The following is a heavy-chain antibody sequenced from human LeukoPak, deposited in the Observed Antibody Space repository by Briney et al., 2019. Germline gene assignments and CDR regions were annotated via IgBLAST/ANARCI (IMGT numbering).Heavy chain of an antibody. CDR2: IYTSGST. CDR1: GGSISSGSYY. D-gene: IGHD2-21*01. CDR3: ARKRDCGGDCYSYFDL. J-gene: IGHJ2*01. Sequence: SETLSLTCTVSGGSISSGSYYWSWIRQPAGKGLEWIGRIYTSGSTNYNPSLKSRVTISVDTSKNQFSLKLSSVTAADTAVYYCARKRDCGGDCYSYFDLWGRGTLVTVSS. V-gene: IGHV4-61*02.